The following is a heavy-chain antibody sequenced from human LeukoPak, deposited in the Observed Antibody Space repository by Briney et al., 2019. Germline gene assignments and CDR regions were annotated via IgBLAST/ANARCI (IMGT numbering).Heavy chain of an antibody. D-gene: IGHD3-10*01. CDR2: MNPNSGNT. J-gene: IGHJ5*02. CDR3: ARTPFSGSSTGEYNWFDP. V-gene: IGHV1-8*03. CDR1: GYTFTSYD. Sequence: ASVKVSCKASGYTFTSYDINWVRQATGQGLEWMGWMNPNSGNTGYAQKFQGRVTITRNTSISTAYMELSSLRSEDTAVYYCARTPFSGSSTGEYNWFDPWGQGTLVTVSS.